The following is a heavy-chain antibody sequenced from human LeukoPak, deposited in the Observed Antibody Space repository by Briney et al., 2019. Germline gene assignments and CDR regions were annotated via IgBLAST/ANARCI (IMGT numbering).Heavy chain of an antibody. V-gene: IGHV3-72*01. D-gene: IGHD6-6*01. CDR1: GFTFSDHY. CDR2: TRNRANSYTT. CDR3: ARERQLALFDY. J-gene: IGHJ4*02. Sequence: GGSLRLSCAASGFTFSDHYMGWVRQAPGKGLEWICRTRNRANSYTTEYAASGKGRITISRDDSKNSLYLQMNRLKTEDTAVYYCARERQLALFDYWGQGTLVTVSS.